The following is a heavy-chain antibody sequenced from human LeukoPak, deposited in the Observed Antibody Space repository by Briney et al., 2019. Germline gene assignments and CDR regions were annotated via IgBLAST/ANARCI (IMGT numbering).Heavy chain of an antibody. CDR1: GGSISSYY. CDR2: IFYSGRT. CDR3: ARGQKYIYGYTVTELGSRYLDY. D-gene: IGHD5-18*01. Sequence: SETLSLTCTVPGGSISSYYWNWIRQPPGKGLEWIGYIFYSGRTNYNPSPKSRVTISVDTSKHRFSLRLTSMTAADTAVYYCARGQKYIYGYTVTELGSRYLDYWGQGTLVTVSS. J-gene: IGHJ4*02. V-gene: IGHV4-59*01.